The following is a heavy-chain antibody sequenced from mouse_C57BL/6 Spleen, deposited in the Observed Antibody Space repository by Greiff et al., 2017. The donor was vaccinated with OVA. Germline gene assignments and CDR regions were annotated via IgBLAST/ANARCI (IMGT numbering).Heavy chain of an antibody. CDR1: GFTFNTYA. CDR3: VREGDYDVWFAY. J-gene: IGHJ3*01. CDR2: IRSKSSNYAT. Sequence: EADGGLVQPKGSLKLSCAASGFTFNTYAMHWVRQAPGKGLEWVARIRSKSSNYATYYADSVKDRFTISRDDSQSMLYLQMNNLKTEDTAMYYCVREGDYDVWFAYWGQGTLVTVSA. D-gene: IGHD2-4*01. V-gene: IGHV10-3*01.